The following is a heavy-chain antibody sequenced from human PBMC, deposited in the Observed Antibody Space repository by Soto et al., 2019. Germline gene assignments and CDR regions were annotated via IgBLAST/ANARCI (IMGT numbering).Heavy chain of an antibody. Sequence: PSETLSLTSTVSGGTISSGGYYWSWIRQHPGKGLEWIGYIYNSGSTYYNPSLKNRITISIDTSKNQFSLKLSSVTAADTAVYYCARTRRGIKMIREVISSFDYWGQGTLVIVSS. CDR2: IYNSGST. D-gene: IGHD3-10*01. CDR1: GGTISSGGYY. V-gene: IGHV4-31*03. CDR3: ARTRRGIKMIREVISSFDY. J-gene: IGHJ4*02.